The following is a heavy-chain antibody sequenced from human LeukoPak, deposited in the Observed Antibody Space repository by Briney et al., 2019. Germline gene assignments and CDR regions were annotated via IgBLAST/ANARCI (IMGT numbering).Heavy chain of an antibody. CDR3: ARAPFVEYNTAFLV. CDR2: IRDSGTT. CDR1: GGSIRSYY. J-gene: IGHJ4*02. D-gene: IGHD3-3*01. V-gene: IGHV4-59*01. Sequence: PSETLSLPYIHSGGSIRSYYRSWIPQPPGKGLEYIGYIRDSGTTNYNPSLKSRVTISVGTSKNQFSLRLSSVTAADTAVYYCARAPFVEYNTAFLVWGQGTLVTVSS.